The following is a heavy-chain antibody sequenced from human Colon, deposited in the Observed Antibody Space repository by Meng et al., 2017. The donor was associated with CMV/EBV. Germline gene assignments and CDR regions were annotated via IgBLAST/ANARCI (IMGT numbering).Heavy chain of an antibody. D-gene: IGHD1-7*01. CDR1: GGTFSSYA. J-gene: IGHJ5*02. Sequence: SVKVSCKASGGTFSSYAISWVRHAPGQGLEWIGGIIPIFGTANYAQKFQGRVTITTDESTSTAYMELSSLRSEDTAVYYCARDPPRYNWNYHLASWGQGTLVTVSS. CDR3: ARDPPRYNWNYHLAS. CDR2: IIPIFGTA. V-gene: IGHV1-69*05.